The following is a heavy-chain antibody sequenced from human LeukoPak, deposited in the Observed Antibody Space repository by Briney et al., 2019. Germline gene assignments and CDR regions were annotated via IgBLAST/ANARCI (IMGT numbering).Heavy chain of an antibody. CDR2: IKSKTDGGTT. Sequence: GGSLRLSCAASGFTFTNAWMSWVRQAPGEGLEWVGRIKSKTDGGTTDYAAPVKGRFTISRDDSQNTVYLQMNSLKNEDTAVYYSSTDRGARDCWGQGTLVTVSS. CDR3: STDRGARDC. V-gene: IGHV3-15*01. D-gene: IGHD3-10*01. J-gene: IGHJ4*02. CDR1: GFTFTNAW.